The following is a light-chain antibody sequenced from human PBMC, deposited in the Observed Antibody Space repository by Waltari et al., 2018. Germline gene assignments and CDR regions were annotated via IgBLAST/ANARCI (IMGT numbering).Light chain of an antibody. CDR3: QQYNNWPRWT. CDR1: PRFSSN. Sequence: EIVMTQSPATLTVSPGARATLSCRASPRFSSNLSWYQQKPGQAPRLLIYGASTRATGIPARFSGSGSGTEFTLTISSLQSEDVAVYYCQQYNNWPRWTFGQGTKVEIK. V-gene: IGKV3-15*01. J-gene: IGKJ1*01. CDR2: GAS.